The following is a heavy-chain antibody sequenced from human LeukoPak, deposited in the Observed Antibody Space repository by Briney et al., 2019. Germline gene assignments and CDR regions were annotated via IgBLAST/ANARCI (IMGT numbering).Heavy chain of an antibody. Sequence: GGSLTLSCAASGFTFSSYAMSWVRQAPGNGLEWVSAISGSGGSTYYADSVKGRFTISRDNSKNTLYLQMNSLRAEDTAVYYCAKDVDEGWFDPWGQGTLVTVSS. J-gene: IGHJ5*02. CDR1: GFTFSSYA. V-gene: IGHV3-23*01. CDR3: AKDVDEGWFDP. CDR2: ISGSGGST.